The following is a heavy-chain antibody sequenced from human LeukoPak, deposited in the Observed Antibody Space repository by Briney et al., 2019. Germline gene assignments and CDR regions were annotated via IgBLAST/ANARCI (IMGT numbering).Heavy chain of an antibody. CDR1: GFTFNRYW. CDR2: IKEDGSVK. J-gene: IGHJ4*02. D-gene: IGHD6-19*01. CDR3: AREYSSGWAHDY. Sequence: GESLKISCTASGFTFNRYWMSWVRQAPGKGLEWVASIKEDGSVKYYVDSVTGRFTISRDNAKNSLHLQMNSLRAEDTAVYYCAREYSSGWAHDYWGQGTLVTVSS. V-gene: IGHV3-7*01.